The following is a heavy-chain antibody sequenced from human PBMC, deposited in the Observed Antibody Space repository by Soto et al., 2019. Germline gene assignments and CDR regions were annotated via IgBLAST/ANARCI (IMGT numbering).Heavy chain of an antibody. CDR2: INPTDGSV. Sequence: QVQLVQSGAEVKKPGASVKVSCTASGYTFKSFYMHWVRQAPGQGLEWIGMINPTDGSVSFAQKFQDRVTLTTDRPKSTVYMELSSLTREDTAVYFCARDFGRHGAVDTTGWFDPWGQGTLVTVSS. D-gene: IGHD3-3*01. J-gene: IGHJ5*02. V-gene: IGHV1-46*02. CDR3: ARDFGRHGAVDTTGWFDP. CDR1: GYTFKSFY.